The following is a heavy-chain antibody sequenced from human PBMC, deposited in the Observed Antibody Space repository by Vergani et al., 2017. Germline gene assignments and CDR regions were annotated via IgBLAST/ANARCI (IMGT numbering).Heavy chain of an antibody. J-gene: IGHJ4*02. D-gene: IGHD5-18*01. V-gene: IGHV3-49*04. CDR2: ISNKAYGGTT. Sequence: EVQLVESGGGLVPPGRSLRLSCAASGFSFGDYAMTWVRQAPGKGLGWVAFISNKAYGGTTEYAASVKGRFTISRDDSKRLAYLQLSGLKTEDTAVYFCSRGRGYSFGYSDYWGQGALVTVSS. CDR1: GFSFGDYA. CDR3: SRGRGYSFGYSDY.